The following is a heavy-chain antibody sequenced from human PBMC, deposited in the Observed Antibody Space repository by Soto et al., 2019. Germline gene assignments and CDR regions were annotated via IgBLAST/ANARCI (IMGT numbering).Heavy chain of an antibody. D-gene: IGHD3-3*01. CDR1: GYTFTSYG. V-gene: IGHV1-18*01. Sequence: ASVKVSCKASGYTFTSYGISWVRQAPGQGLEWMGWISAYNGNTNYVQKLQGRVTMTTDTSTSTAYMELRSLRSDDTAVYYCARVAIFGYAFDIWGQGTMVTVSS. J-gene: IGHJ3*02. CDR3: ARVAIFGYAFDI. CDR2: ISAYNGNT.